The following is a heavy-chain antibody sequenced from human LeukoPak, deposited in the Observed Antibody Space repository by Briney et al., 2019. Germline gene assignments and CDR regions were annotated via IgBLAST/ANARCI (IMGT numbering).Heavy chain of an antibody. D-gene: IGHD5-18*01. J-gene: IGHJ4*02. V-gene: IGHV3-15*01. CDR2: IKSKTDGGTT. CDR3: TTDLPYTAPDY. CDR1: GFTFSNAW. Sequence: SGGSLRLSCAASGFTFSNAWMSWVRQAPGKGLEWVGRIKSKTDGGTTDYAAPVKGRFTISRDDSKNTLYLQMNSLKTEDTAVYYCTTDLPYTAPDYWGQGTLVTVSS.